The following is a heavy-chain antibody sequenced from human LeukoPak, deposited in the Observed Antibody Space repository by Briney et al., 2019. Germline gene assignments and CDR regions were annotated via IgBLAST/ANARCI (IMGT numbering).Heavy chain of an antibody. CDR2: ISASGDNT. CDR3: AKDFRGSGYFFDS. J-gene: IGHJ4*02. V-gene: IGHV3-23*01. D-gene: IGHD7-27*01. Sequence: PGGSLRLSCAASGFTFSSYWMHWVRQAPGKGLVSVSAISASGDNTFYADSVRGRFTISRDNSKNILYLQMNSLSGEDTAIYYCAKDFRGSGYFFDSWGQGTLVTVSS. CDR1: GFTFSSYW.